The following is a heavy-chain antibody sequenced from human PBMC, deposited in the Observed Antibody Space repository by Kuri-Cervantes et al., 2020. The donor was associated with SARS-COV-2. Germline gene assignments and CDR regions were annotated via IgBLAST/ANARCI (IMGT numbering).Heavy chain of an antibody. CDR1: GITVSTNY. CDR2: MYSGRST. CDR3: TRGSIAGRRGIFDF. J-gene: IGHJ4*02. V-gene: IGHV3-53*01. Sequence: GGSLRLSCAASGITVSTNYMNWVRQAPGKGLEWLSVMYSGRSTYYADSVKGRFTISRDTSKNTVYLQMNSLRGDDTAVYYCTRGSIAGRRGIFDFWGQGTVVTDSS. D-gene: IGHD6-6*01.